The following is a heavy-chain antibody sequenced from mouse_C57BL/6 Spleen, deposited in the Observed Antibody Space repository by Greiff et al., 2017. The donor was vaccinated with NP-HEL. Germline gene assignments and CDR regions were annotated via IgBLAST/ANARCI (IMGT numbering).Heavy chain of an antibody. J-gene: IGHJ4*01. D-gene: IGHD1-1*01. Sequence: QVQLQQPGAELVKPGASVKLSCKASGYTFTSYWMHWVKQRPGQGLEWIGMIHPNSGSTNYNEKFKSKATLTVDKSSSTAYMQLSSLTSEDSAVYYCARRGIITVVAPYAMDYWGQGTSVTVSS. CDR2: IHPNSGST. V-gene: IGHV1-64*01. CDR3: ARRGIITVVAPYAMDY. CDR1: GYTFTSYW.